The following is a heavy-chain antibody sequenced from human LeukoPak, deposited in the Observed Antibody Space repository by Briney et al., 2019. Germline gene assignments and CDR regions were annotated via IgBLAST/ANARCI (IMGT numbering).Heavy chain of an antibody. CDR3: ARDRDPHNFRDSSKNWFDP. V-gene: IGHV7-4-1*02. CDR1: GYTFTSYA. Sequence: GASVKVSCKASGYTFTSYAMNWVRQAPGQGLEWMGWINTNTGNPTYAQGFTGRFVFSLDTSVSTAYLQISSLKAEDTAVYYCARDRDPHNFRDSSKNWFDPWGQGTLVTVSS. CDR2: INTNTGNP. D-gene: IGHD3-22*01. J-gene: IGHJ5*02.